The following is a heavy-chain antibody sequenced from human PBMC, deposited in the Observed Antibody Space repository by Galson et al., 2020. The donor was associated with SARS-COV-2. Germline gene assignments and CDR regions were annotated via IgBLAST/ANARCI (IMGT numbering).Heavy chain of an antibody. D-gene: IGHD1-26*01. CDR2: INWNGRST. V-gene: IGHV3-20*04. CDR3: ASRGGTMDY. CDR1: GFTFDDYG. J-gene: IGHJ4*02. Sequence: GVLKISCAASGFTFDDYGMSWVRQAPGKGLEWVSGINWNGRSTGYADSVKGRFTISRDNAKNSLYLQMNSLRAEDTALYYCASRGGTMDYWGQGTLVIVSS.